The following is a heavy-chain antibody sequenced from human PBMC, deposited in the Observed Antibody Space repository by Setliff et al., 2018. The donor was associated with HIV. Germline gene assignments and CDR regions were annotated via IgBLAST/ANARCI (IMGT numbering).Heavy chain of an antibody. V-gene: IGHV4-4*07. CDR1: GGSISSYY. CDR3: ASGGPLGWVRGVSNWFDP. Sequence: PSETLSLTCTVSGGSISSYYWSWIRQPAGKGLEWIGRIYTSGSTNYNPSLKSRVTMSVDTSKNQLSLKLSSVTAADTAVYYCASGGPLGWVRGVSNWFDPWGQGTLVTVSS. D-gene: IGHD3-10*01. CDR2: IYTSGST. J-gene: IGHJ5*02.